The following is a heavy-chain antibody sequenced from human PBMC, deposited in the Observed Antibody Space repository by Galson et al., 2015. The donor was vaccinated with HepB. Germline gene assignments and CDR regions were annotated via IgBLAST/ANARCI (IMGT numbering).Heavy chain of an antibody. Sequence: SLRLSCAASGFTFGKYVMHWVRQAPGKGLKHVAAISSNGGSVCYGDSVKGRFMISRDSSKDTLYLQMGSLRIEDTAVYYCTRSLGHAHFDYWGPGALVTVSS. J-gene: IGHJ4*02. CDR3: TRSLGHAHFDY. V-gene: IGHV3-64*02. CDR1: GFTFGKYV. D-gene: IGHD1-26*01. CDR2: ISSNGGSV.